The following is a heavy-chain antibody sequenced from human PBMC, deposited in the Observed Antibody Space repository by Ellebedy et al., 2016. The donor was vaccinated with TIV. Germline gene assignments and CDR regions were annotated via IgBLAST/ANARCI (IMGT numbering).Heavy chain of an antibody. CDR2: IKHDGSEK. J-gene: IGHJ4*02. CDR1: GFTFSYSC. Sequence: GESLKISCTASGFTFSYSCMSWVRQAPGKGLEWVANIKHDGSEKYYVASVKGRFTISRDNAKNSLYLQMNSYRAEETTVYYCARDSAAEYYFNYWGQGSLVTVSA. D-gene: IGHD6-13*01. CDR3: ARDSAAEYYFNY. V-gene: IGHV3-7*01.